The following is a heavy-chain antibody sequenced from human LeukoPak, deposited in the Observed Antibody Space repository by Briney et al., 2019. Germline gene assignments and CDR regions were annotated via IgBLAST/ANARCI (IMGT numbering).Heavy chain of an antibody. CDR3: AREYSSSSGRLYDY. Sequence: ASVKVSCKASGYTFTGYYMRWVRQAPGQGLEWMGWIAPNSGGTNYAQTFQGRVTMTRDTSISTAYMELSRLRSDDTAVYYCAREYSSSSGRLYDYWGQGTLVTVSS. CDR2: IAPNSGGT. V-gene: IGHV1-2*02. J-gene: IGHJ4*02. CDR1: GYTFTGYY. D-gene: IGHD6-6*01.